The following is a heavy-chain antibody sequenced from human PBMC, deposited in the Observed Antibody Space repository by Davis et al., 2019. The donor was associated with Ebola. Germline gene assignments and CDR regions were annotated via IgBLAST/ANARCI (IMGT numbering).Heavy chain of an antibody. CDR3: ARAEMATIPYYYYYGMDV. V-gene: IGHV1-69*13. D-gene: IGHD5-24*01. Sequence: SVKVSCKASGGTFSSYAISWVRQAPGQGLEWMGGIIPIFGTANYAQKFQGRVTITADESTSTAYMELSSLRSEDTAVYYCARAEMATIPYYYYYGMDVWGQGTTVTVSS. J-gene: IGHJ6*02. CDR2: IIPIFGTA. CDR1: GGTFSSYA.